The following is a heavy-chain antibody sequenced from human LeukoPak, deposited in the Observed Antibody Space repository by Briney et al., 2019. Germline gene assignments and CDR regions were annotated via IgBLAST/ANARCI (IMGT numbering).Heavy chain of an antibody. CDR1: EYTFTGYY. D-gene: IGHD6-13*01. Sequence: ASVKVSCKASEYTFTGYYMHWVRQAPGQGLEWMGWINPNSGGTNYAQKFQGRVTMTRDTSISTAYMELSRLTSDDTAVYYCARELQQQLVFGWFDPWGQGTLVTVSS. CDR3: ARELQQQLVFGWFDP. CDR2: INPNSGGT. V-gene: IGHV1-2*02. J-gene: IGHJ5*02.